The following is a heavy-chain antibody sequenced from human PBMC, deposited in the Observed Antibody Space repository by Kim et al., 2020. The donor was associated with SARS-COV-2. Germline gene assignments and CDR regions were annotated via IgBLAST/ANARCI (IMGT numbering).Heavy chain of an antibody. CDR2: GST. CDR3: ARLMMDPEAC. V-gene: IGHV3-20*03. Sequence: GSTGYAGAVKGRVTISRDNTKNALFLQMNSLRVEDTAFYYGARLMMDPEACWGQGTLVTVSS. D-gene: IGHD2-8*01. J-gene: IGHJ4*02.